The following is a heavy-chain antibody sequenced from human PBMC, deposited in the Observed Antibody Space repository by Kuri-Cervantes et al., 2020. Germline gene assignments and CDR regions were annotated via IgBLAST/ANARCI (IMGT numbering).Heavy chain of an antibody. CDR1: GYPFTGYY. Sequence: ASVKVSCKASGYPFTGYYIHWVRQAPGQGLEWMGWINPNSGDTNYAQKFQGRVTMTRDTSISTAYMELNRLTSDDTAVYYCARTAPVAFDAFEIWGQGTMVTVSS. CDR2: INPNSGDT. J-gene: IGHJ3*02. CDR3: ARTAPVAFDAFEI. V-gene: IGHV1-2*02. D-gene: IGHD2-21*01.